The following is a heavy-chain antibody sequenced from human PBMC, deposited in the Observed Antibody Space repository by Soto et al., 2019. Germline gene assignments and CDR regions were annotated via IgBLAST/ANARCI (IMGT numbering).Heavy chain of an antibody. CDR3: ARGLEGNGYGDLYYFDY. D-gene: IGHD4-17*01. CDR2: IYYSGST. CDR1: GGSISSGGYY. Sequence: KTSETLSLTCTVSGGSISSGGYYWSWIRQHPGKGLEWIGYIYYSGSTYYNPSLKSRVTISVDTSKNQFSLKLSSVTTADTAVYYCARGLEGNGYGDLYYFDYWGQGTLVTVSS. V-gene: IGHV4-31*03. J-gene: IGHJ4*02.